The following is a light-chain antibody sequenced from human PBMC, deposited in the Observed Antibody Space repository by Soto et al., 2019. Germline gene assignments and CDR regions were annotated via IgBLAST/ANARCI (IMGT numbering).Light chain of an antibody. CDR1: SSDAGSYNR. CDR3: SSFTSSSTYV. J-gene: IGLJ1*01. V-gene: IGLV2-18*02. Sequence: QSVLTQPPSGSGFPGQSVAISCTGTSSDAGSYNRVAWYQQPPGTAPKLMIYEVSNRPSGVPDRFSGSKSGNTASLTISGLQAEDEADYYCSSFTSSSTYVFGTGTKVTVL. CDR2: EVS.